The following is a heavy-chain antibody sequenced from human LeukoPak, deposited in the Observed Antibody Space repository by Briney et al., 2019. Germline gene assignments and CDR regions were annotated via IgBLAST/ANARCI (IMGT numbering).Heavy chain of an antibody. D-gene: IGHD1-26*01. CDR1: GGTFSSYA. CDR2: IIPIFGTA. J-gene: IGHJ4*02. Sequence: SVKVSCKASGGTFSSYAISWVRQAPGQGLEWMGGIIPIFGTANYAQKFQGRVTITADESTSTDYMELSSLRSEDTAVYYCARGELSGSYYWGGVDYWGQGTLVTASS. CDR3: ARGELSGSYYWGGVDY. V-gene: IGHV1-69*13.